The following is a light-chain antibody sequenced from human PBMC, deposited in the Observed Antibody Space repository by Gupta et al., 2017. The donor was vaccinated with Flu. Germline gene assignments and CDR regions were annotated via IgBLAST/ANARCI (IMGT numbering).Light chain of an antibody. Sequence: FILTQPHSVSDSPGTTLTIYCTRRSVSIASNYVQWDQQRPGSSPTIVIYEDNKRPSGGPDRFSGSIDSSSTSASLTISGLKTEDDADYYSQSYASSNPWVFGGGTKLTVL. CDR1: SVSIASNY. V-gene: IGLV6-57*01. CDR3: QSYASSNPWV. J-gene: IGLJ3*02. CDR2: EDN.